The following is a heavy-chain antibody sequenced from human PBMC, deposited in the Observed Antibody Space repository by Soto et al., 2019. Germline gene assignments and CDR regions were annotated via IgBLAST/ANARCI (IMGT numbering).Heavy chain of an antibody. CDR2: MNPNSGNT. Sequence: ASVKVSCKASGYTFTSYDINWVRQATGQGLEWMGWMNPNSGNTGYAQKFQGRVTMTRNTSISTAYMELSSLRSEDTAVYYCAVDYCSGGSCYSREYNWFDPWGQGTLVTVSS. CDR3: AVDYCSGGSCYSREYNWFDP. J-gene: IGHJ5*02. V-gene: IGHV1-8*01. D-gene: IGHD2-15*01. CDR1: GYTFTSYD.